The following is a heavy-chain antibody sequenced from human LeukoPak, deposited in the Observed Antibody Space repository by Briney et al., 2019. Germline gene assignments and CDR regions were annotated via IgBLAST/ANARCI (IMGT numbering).Heavy chain of an antibody. Sequence: TGGSLRLSCAASGLTFRNYGMHWVRQTPGKGLEWVSVISYDESTKHYIDSVKGRFTISRDNSKNMLYLQMNSLRAEDTAVYYCAKDIGLFWFGDPSGRYWGQGTLVTVSS. CDR2: ISYDESTK. J-gene: IGHJ4*02. D-gene: IGHD3-10*01. CDR3: AKDIGLFWFGDPSGRY. CDR1: GLTFRNYG. V-gene: IGHV3-30*18.